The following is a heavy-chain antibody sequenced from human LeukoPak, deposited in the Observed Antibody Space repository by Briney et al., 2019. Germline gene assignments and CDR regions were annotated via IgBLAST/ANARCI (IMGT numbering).Heavy chain of an antibody. CDR3: ARDRYGDHTYFDY. Sequence: SQTLSLTCAVSGGSINSGGYSWSWIRQPPGKGLEWIGYIYHSGSTYYDPSLKSRVTISVDRSKNQFSLNLSSVTAANTAVYYCARDRYGDHTYFDYWGQGTLVTVSS. J-gene: IGHJ4*02. D-gene: IGHD4-17*01. CDR2: IYHSGST. V-gene: IGHV4-30-2*01. CDR1: GGSINSGGYS.